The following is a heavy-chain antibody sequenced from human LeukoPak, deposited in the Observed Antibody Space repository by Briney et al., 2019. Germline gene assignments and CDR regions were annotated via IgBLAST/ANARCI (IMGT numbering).Heavy chain of an antibody. V-gene: IGHV3-33*01. J-gene: IGHJ4*02. CDR1: GFTFSGYG. Sequence: PGGSLRLSCAASGFTFSGYGMHWVRQAPGKGLEWVAVIWYDGSNKYYADSVKGRFTISRDDSKNTLYLQMNSLRAEDTAVYYCARASPNYYDFWSGQGGLDYWGQGTLVTVSS. CDR2: IWYDGSNK. CDR3: ARASPNYYDFWSGQGGLDY. D-gene: IGHD3-3*01.